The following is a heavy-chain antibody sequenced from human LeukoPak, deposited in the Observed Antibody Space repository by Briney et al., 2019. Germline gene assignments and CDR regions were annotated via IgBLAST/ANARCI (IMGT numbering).Heavy chain of an antibody. CDR2: IYPGDSDT. Sequence: GESLQISCKGSGYSFTSYWIGWVRQMPGKGLEWMGIIYPGDSDTRYSPSFQGQVTISADKSISTAYLQWSSLKASDTAMYYCARLKKDGRWLQLGVFDAFDIWGQGTMVTVSS. CDR1: GYSFTSYW. V-gene: IGHV5-51*01. J-gene: IGHJ3*02. D-gene: IGHD5-24*01. CDR3: ARLKKDGRWLQLGVFDAFDI.